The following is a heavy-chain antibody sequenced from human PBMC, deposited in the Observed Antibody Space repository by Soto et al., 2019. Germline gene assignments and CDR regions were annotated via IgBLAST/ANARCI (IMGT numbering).Heavy chain of an antibody. J-gene: IGHJ6*02. D-gene: IGHD3-3*01. CDR2: IWYDGSNK. Sequence: PGGSLRLSCAASGFTFSSYGMHWVRQAPGKGLEWVAVIWYDGSNKYYADSVKGRFTISRDNSKNTLYLQMNSLRAEDTAVYYCAIPHYDFWSGYLQTYGMDVGGQGTTV. CDR1: GFTFSSYG. V-gene: IGHV3-33*01. CDR3: AIPHYDFWSGYLQTYGMDV.